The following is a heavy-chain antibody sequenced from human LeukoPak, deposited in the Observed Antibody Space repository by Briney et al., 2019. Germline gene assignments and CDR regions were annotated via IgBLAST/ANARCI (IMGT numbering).Heavy chain of an antibody. J-gene: IGHJ4*02. CDR2: TYYRSKWYN. CDR3: ASRYYDFWSGRIFDY. V-gene: IGHV6-1*01. Sequence: SQTLSLTCAISGDSVSSNSAAWNWIRQSPSRGLEWLGRTYYRSKWYNDYAVSVKSRITINPDTSKNQFSLKLSSVTAADTAVYYCASRYYDFWSGRIFDYWGQGTLVTVSS. D-gene: IGHD3-3*01. CDR1: GDSVSSNSAA.